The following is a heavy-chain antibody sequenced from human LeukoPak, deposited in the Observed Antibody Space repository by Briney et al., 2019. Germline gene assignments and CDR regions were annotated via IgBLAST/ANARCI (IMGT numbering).Heavy chain of an antibody. CDR3: ASGEEVPPGFVFDI. V-gene: IGHV4-59*01. Sequence: SETLSLTCTVSGGSISSYYWTWIRQPPGKGLEWIGYIYYTGNTNSNPSLKSRVTISLDTSKSQFSLKLNSVTAADTAVYYCASGEEVPPGFVFDIGGKGTFLTVFS. J-gene: IGHJ3*02. D-gene: IGHD4-17*01. CDR1: GGSISSYY. CDR2: IYYTGNT.